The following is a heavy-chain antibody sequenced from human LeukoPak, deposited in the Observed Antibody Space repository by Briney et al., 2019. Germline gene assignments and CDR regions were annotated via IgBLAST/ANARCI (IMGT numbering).Heavy chain of an antibody. J-gene: IGHJ5*02. Sequence: GGSLRLSCVASGFSFSSSGMYYGMHWVRQAPGKGLEWVAVISYDGNDKYYADSVKGRFTLSRDSSRNTLYLQMNSLRVDDTAVYYCAGDTHSSSWYDHWGQGTLVTVSS. CDR2: ISYDGNDK. CDR3: AGDTHSSSWYDH. D-gene: IGHD6-19*01. CDR1: GFSFSSSGMYYG. V-gene: IGHV3-30*03.